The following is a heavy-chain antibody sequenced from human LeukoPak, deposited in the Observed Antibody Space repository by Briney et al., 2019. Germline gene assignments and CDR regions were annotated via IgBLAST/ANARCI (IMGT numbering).Heavy chain of an antibody. D-gene: IGHD3-3*01. CDR3: ARDSLRSDDDFWSGYYWASTFYGMDV. V-gene: IGHV1-8*01. CDR1: GYTFTSYD. J-gene: IGHJ6*02. CDR2: MNPNSGNT. Sequence: GASVKVSCKASGYTFTSYDINWVRQATGQGLEWMGWMNPNSGNTGYAQKFQGRVTMTRNTSISTAYMELSSLRSEDTAVYYCARDSLRSDDDFWSGYYWASTFYGMDVWGQGTTVTVSS.